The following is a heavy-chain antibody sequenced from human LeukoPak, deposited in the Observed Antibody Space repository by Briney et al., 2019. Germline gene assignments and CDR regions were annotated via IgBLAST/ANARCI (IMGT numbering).Heavy chain of an antibody. V-gene: IGHV3-30-3*01. CDR1: GFTFSSYA. CDR3: AKDSPMLVGPKDY. D-gene: IGHD2-15*01. J-gene: IGHJ4*02. CDR2: ISYDGSNK. Sequence: GGSLRLSCAASGFTFSSYAMHWVRQAPGKGLEWVAVISYDGSNKYYADSVKGRFTISRDNSKNTLYLQMNSLRAEDTAVYYCAKDSPMLVGPKDYWGQGTLVTVSS.